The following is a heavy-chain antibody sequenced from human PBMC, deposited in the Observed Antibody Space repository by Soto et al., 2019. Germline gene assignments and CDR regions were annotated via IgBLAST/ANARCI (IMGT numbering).Heavy chain of an antibody. J-gene: IGHJ5*02. CDR3: EGVRDYSRGGNWFDP. Sequence: QVQLVQSGAEVKKPGASVKVSCKASGYTFTSYGISWVRQAPGQGLEWMGWISAYNGNTNYAQKLQCRVTMTTDTATSTAYMERRSLRSDDTAVYYCEGVRDYSRGGNWFDPWGQGTLVTVSS. CDR1: GYTFTSYG. V-gene: IGHV1-18*04. CDR2: ISAYNGNT. D-gene: IGHD2-2*01.